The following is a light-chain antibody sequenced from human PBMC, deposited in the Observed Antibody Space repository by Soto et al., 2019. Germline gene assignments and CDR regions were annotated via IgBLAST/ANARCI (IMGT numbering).Light chain of an antibody. J-gene: IGKJ1*01. CDR3: QQYDKWPET. V-gene: IGKV3D-15*01. Sequence: EVVMTQSPATVSVSPGERATLSCRASQSVSTNLAWYQQKPGQAPRLLIYGASGRATAIPARFSGSGSGTEFTLIISSLQSEDCAIYYCQQYDKWPETFGQGTKVEIK. CDR2: GAS. CDR1: QSVSTN.